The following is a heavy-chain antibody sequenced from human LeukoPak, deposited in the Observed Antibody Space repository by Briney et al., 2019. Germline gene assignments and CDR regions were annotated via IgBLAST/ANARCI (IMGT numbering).Heavy chain of an antibody. Sequence: GGSLRLSCAASGFTFSSYAMSWVRQAPGKGLEWVSAISGSGGSTYYADSVKGRFTISRDNSKNTLYLQMNSLRAEDTDVYYCAKDGDDYGDYVDYYYYYYMDVWGKGTTVTVSS. CDR2: ISGSGGST. D-gene: IGHD4-17*01. V-gene: IGHV3-23*01. J-gene: IGHJ6*03. CDR3: AKDGDDYGDYVDYYYYYYMDV. CDR1: GFTFSSYA.